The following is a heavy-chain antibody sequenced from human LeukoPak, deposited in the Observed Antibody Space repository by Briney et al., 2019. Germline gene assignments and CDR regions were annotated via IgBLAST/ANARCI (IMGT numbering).Heavy chain of an antibody. J-gene: IGHJ4*02. CDR1: EYTLTSYG. D-gene: IGHD2-15*01. CDR3: ARSTSSGGSCYFDY. Sequence: ASVKVSCKASEYTLTSYGTHWVRQAPGQRLEWMGWSNAGNGNTKYSQEFQGRVTISRDTSANTAYMELRSLRSEDMAVYYCARSTSSGGSCYFDYWGQGTLVTVSS. V-gene: IGHV1-3*02. CDR2: SNAGNGNT.